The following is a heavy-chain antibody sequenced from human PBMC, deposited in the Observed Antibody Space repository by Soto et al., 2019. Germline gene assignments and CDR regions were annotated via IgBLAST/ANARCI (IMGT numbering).Heavy chain of an antibody. CDR3: ARQLITGTGRGYSDS. J-gene: IGHJ4*02. V-gene: IGHV4-39*01. CDR2: IYYSGST. Sequence: SETLSLTCAVSGDSISSSRYSWGWIRQPPGKGPEWIATIYYSGSTYYNPSLKSRVTISVDTSKTQFSLRLSSVTAADTAVYYCARQLITGTGRGYSDSWGQGTLVTVSS. CDR1: GDSISSSRYS. D-gene: IGHD1-20*01.